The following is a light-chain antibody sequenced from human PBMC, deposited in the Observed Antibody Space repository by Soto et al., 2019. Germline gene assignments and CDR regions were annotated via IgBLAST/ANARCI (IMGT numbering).Light chain of an antibody. Sequence: DIQMTQSPSTLSASVGDRVTITCRASQSINNWLAWYQQKPGKDPKLLIYKASNLDIGVPSRFSGSGSGTEFTLTISSLQPDDFATYYGQQYDTYWTFGQGTKVEIK. CDR1: QSINNW. V-gene: IGKV1-5*03. J-gene: IGKJ1*01. CDR3: QQYDTYWT. CDR2: KAS.